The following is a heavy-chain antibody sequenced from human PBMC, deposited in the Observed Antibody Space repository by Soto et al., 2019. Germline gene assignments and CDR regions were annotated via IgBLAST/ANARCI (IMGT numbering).Heavy chain of an antibody. D-gene: IGHD6-13*01. Sequence: QVQLQESGPGLVKPSQTLSLTCTVSGGSISSGGYYWSWIRQHPGKGLEWIGYIYYSGSTYYNPSLKSRVTISVDTSKNQFSLKLSSVTAADTTVYYCARVVAAAGYNWFDPWGQGTLVTVSS. CDR1: GGSISSGGYY. V-gene: IGHV4-31*03. CDR3: ARVVAAAGYNWFDP. CDR2: IYYSGST. J-gene: IGHJ5*02.